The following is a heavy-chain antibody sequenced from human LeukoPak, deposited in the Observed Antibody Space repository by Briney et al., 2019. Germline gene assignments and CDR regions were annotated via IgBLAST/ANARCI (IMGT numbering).Heavy chain of an antibody. CDR2: ISSSSSTI. D-gene: IGHD6-13*01. J-gene: IGHJ6*03. CDR1: GFTFSSYS. CDR3: ASLRSGIAAAGPPLRYYYYYMDV. Sequence: GGSLRLSCVASGFTFSSYSMNWVRQAPGKGLEWVSYISSSSSTIYYADSVKGRFTISRDNAKNSLYLQMNSLRAEDTAVYYCASLRSGIAAAGPPLRYYYYYMDVWGKGTTVTVSS. V-gene: IGHV3-48*01.